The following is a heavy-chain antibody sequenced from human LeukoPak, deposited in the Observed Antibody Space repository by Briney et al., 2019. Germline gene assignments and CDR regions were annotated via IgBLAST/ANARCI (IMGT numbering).Heavy chain of an antibody. CDR1: GYTYNSYW. Sequence: GESLKISCKGSGYTYNSYWIGWVRQMPGKGLEWIGIIYPIESKTKYSQSFEGQVTILADKSINTAYLQWTSLKASDTAMYFCATRDGYNLLSWGQGTLVTVSS. CDR2: IYPIESKT. J-gene: IGHJ4*02. D-gene: IGHD5-24*01. CDR3: ATRDGYNLLS. V-gene: IGHV5-51*01.